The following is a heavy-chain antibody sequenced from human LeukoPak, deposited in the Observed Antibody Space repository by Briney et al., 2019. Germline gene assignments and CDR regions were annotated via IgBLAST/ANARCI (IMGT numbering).Heavy chain of an antibody. J-gene: IGHJ4*02. CDR1: GYTFTSYD. V-gene: IGHV1-8*01. CDR3: ARGLRGGIAVAGSPPDY. CDR2: MNPNSGNT. Sequence: ASVKVSCKASGYTFTSYDINWVRQATGQGLEWMGWMNPNSGNTGYAQKFQGRVTMTRNTSISTAYMELSSLRSEDTAVYYCARGLRGGIAVAGSPPDYWGQGTLVTVSS. D-gene: IGHD6-19*01.